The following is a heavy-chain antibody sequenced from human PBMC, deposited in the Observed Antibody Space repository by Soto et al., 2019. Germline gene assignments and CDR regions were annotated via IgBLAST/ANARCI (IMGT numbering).Heavy chain of an antibody. CDR2: IYYSGST. CDR3: ARDKRDGYNSRFDY. V-gene: IGHV4-31*03. J-gene: IGHJ4*02. CDR1: GGSISSGGYY. D-gene: IGHD5-12*01. Sequence: QVQLQESGPGLVKPSQTLSLTCTVSGGSISSGGYYWSWIRQHPGKGLEWIGYIYYSGSTYYNPSLKRRVTISVDTSKNQFSLKRSSVTAADTAVYYCARDKRDGYNSRFDYWGQGTLVTVSS.